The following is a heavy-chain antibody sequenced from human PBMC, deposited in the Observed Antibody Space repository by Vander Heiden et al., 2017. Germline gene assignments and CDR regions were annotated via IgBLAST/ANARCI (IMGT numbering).Heavy chain of an antibody. CDR3: AKDLFGGNSRGYGMDV. D-gene: IGHD2-21*02. Sequence: QVQLVESGGGVVQPGRSLRPSCAASGFTFSSYGMHWVRQAPGKGLEWVAVISYDGSNKDYADSVKGRFTISRDNSKNTLYLQMNSLRAEDTAVYYCAKDLFGGNSRGYGMDVWGQGTTVTVSS. CDR1: GFTFSSYG. V-gene: IGHV3-30*18. J-gene: IGHJ6*02. CDR2: ISYDGSNK.